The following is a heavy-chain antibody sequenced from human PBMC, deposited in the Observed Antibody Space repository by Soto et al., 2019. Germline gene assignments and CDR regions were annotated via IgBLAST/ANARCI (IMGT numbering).Heavy chain of an antibody. Sequence: QVRLQESGPGLVKPSETLSLTCTVSGGSISTYYWSWIRQPPGKGLEWIGYIYYSGSTNYNPSLKSRVTISLDTSKDQFSLKLSPVTAADTAVYYCARLSRNYYGSGTYTYYFVHWGQGTLVTVSS. V-gene: IGHV4-59*01. CDR2: IYYSGST. CDR1: GGSISTYY. CDR3: ARLSRNYYGSGTYTYYFVH. D-gene: IGHD3-10*01. J-gene: IGHJ4*02.